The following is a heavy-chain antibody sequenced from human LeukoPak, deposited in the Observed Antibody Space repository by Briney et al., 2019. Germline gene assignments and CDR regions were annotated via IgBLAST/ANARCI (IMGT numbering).Heavy chain of an antibody. J-gene: IGHJ4*02. CDR1: GYTFTSYG. V-gene: IGHV1-18*04. CDR2: ISAYNGNT. D-gene: IGHD3-9*01. Sequence: ASVKVSCKASGYTFTSYGISWVRQAPGQGLEWMGWISAYNGNTNYAQKLQGRDTMTTDTSTSTAYMELRSLRSDDTAVYYCARLYYDILTGYYSADYWGQGTLVTVSS. CDR3: ARLYYDILTGYYSADY.